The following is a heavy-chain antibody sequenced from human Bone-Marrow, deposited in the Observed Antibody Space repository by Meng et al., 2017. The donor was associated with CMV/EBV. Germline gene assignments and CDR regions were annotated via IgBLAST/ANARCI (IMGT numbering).Heavy chain of an antibody. V-gene: IGHV4-39*07. CDR1: GGSISSSSYY. Sequence: LETLSLTSTVSGGSISSSSYYWGWIRQPPGKGLEWIGSIYYSGSTYYNPSLKSRVTISVDTSKNQFSLKLSSVTAADTAVYYCARTCSSYPNGFDYWGQGTLVTVSS. CDR2: IYYSGST. D-gene: IGHD2-15*01. J-gene: IGHJ4*02. CDR3: ARTCSSYPNGFDY.